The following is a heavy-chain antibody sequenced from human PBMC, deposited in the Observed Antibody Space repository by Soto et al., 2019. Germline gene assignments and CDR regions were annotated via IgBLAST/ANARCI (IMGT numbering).Heavy chain of an antibody. D-gene: IGHD1-26*01. Sequence: EVQLVESGGGLVQPGGSLRLSCAASGFIFNNYWMHWVRQAPGKGLVWVARISGDESTTTYVGSAKGRFTISRDNAKNTLYLQMNSLRVEDTAVYYCGSGSGPRGRPYWGQGILVTVSS. CDR3: GSGSGPRGRPY. CDR1: GFIFNNYW. CDR2: ISGDESTT. V-gene: IGHV3-74*01. J-gene: IGHJ4*02.